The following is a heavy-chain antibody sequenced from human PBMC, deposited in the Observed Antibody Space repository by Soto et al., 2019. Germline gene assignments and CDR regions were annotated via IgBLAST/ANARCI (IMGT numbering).Heavy chain of an antibody. D-gene: IGHD2-15*01. V-gene: IGHV4-31*03. J-gene: IGHJ2*01. Sequence: QVQLQESGPGLVKPSQTLSLTCTVSGGSISSGGYYWSWIRQHPGKGLEGIGYIYYSGSTYYNPSLKSRVTISVDTSKNQFSLKLSSVTAADTAVYYCARESAGYCSGGSCYGWYFDLWGRGTLVTVSS. CDR2: IYYSGST. CDR3: ARESAGYCSGGSCYGWYFDL. CDR1: GGSISSGGYY.